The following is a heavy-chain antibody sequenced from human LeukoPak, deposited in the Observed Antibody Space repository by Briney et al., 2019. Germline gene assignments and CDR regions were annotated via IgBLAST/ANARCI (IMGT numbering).Heavy chain of an antibody. Sequence: GGSLRLSCAGSGFTFSDYWMTWVRQTPGKGLEWVANIKEDGSDKYYVDSVKGRFTISRDNAENSLYLQMNSLRAEDTAVYYCARDGEYDSSGYYHYYYGMDVWGQGTTVTVSS. D-gene: IGHD3-22*01. CDR3: ARDGEYDSSGYYHYYYGMDV. V-gene: IGHV3-7*01. J-gene: IGHJ6*02. CDR2: IKEDGSDK. CDR1: GFTFSDYW.